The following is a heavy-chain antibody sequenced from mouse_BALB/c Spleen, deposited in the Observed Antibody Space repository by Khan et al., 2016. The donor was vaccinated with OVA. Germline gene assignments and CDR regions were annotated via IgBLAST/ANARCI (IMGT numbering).Heavy chain of an antibody. J-gene: IGHJ4*01. D-gene: IGHD1-1*01. CDR1: GYTFPSNT. V-gene: IGHV1-4*01. CDR3: ARRTTGYAIDY. Sequence: QVQLKQSGAELARPGASVKMSCKASGYTFPSNTMHWVKQRPGQGLEWIGYINPRSDYTIYNQKFKDKATLTADISSTTAYMQLSSLTSDDSAVYCCARRTTGYAIDYWGQGTSVTVSS. CDR2: INPRSDYT.